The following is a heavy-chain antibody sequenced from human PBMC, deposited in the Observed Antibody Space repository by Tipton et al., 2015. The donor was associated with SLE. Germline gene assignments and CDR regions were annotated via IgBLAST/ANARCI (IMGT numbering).Heavy chain of an antibody. D-gene: IGHD6-13*01. CDR1: GFTFSSYG. Sequence: SLRLSCAASGFTFSSYGMHWVRQAPGKGLVWVSRINSDGSSTTYADSVKGRFTISRDNAKNTLHLQMNSLRVEDTAVSYCAGAKTSNSAIKYWGQGTLVSGS. CDR3: AGAKTSNSAIKY. V-gene: IGHV3-74*03. J-gene: IGHJ4*02. CDR2: INSDGSST.